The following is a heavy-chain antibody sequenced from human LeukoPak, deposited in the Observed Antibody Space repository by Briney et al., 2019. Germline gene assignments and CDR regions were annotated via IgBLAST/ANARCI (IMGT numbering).Heavy chain of an antibody. CDR2: IYYSGNT. Sequence: PSETLSLTCTISGASFSNYYWSWIRQPPGKGLEWIGYIYYSGNTNYNPSLESRVTISLDTSKNQFSLKLNSVTAADTAVYYCVRAVGPVGGYDSPWGQGTLVTVSS. D-gene: IGHD5-12*01. V-gene: IGHV4-59*01. J-gene: IGHJ5*02. CDR3: VRAVGPVGGYDSP. CDR1: GASFSNYY.